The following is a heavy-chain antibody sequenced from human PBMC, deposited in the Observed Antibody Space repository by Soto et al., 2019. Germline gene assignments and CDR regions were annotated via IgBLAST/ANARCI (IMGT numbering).Heavy chain of an antibody. D-gene: IGHD1-26*01. V-gene: IGHV1-3*01. CDR2: INAGDGRT. CDR1: GYTFTNYA. CDR3: AKAIWYSGNYYFDY. Sequence: VASVKVSCKASGYTFTNYAIQWVRQAPGQGLEWMGWINAGDGRTKYSQNFQGRVTITRDKSASTAYMDLNSLISEDTAVYYCAKAIWYSGNYYFDYWGQGTLVTVSS. J-gene: IGHJ4*02.